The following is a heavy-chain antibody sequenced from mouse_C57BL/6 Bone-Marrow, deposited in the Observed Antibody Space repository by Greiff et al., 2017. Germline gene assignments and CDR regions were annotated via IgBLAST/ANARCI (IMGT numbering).Heavy chain of an antibody. V-gene: IGHV10-1*01. CDR2: IRSKSNNYAT. CDR3: VRLTYYYAMDY. CDR1: GFSFNTYA. D-gene: IGHD1-1*01. Sequence: VQLVESGGGLVQPKGSLKLSCAASGFSFNTYAMNWVRQAPGKGLEWVARIRSKSNNYATYYADTVKDRFTISRDDSESMLYLQMNNLKTEDTAMYYCVRLTYYYAMDYCGQGTSVTFSS. J-gene: IGHJ4*01.